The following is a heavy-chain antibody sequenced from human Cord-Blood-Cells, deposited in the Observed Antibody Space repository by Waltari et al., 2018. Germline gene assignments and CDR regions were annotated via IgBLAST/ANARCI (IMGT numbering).Heavy chain of an antibody. CDR1: GYTFTGYY. CDR2: INTNSDCT. Sequence: QVQLVQSGAEVKKPGASVKVSCKDSGYTFTGYYMHWVRQAPGQRLEWIVWINTNSDCTNYAHKFQARVTMTSDTSLSAAYMELSRLISDYTAVYYCARVRWVLNAFDIWGQGTMVTVSS. D-gene: IGHD1-26*01. CDR3: ARVRWVLNAFDI. J-gene: IGHJ3*02. V-gene: IGHV1-2*07.